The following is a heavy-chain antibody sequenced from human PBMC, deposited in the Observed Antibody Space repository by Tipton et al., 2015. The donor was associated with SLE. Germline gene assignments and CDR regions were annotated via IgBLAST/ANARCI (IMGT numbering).Heavy chain of an antibody. V-gene: IGHV4-61*08. J-gene: IGHJ5*02. Sequence: TLSLTCTVSGGSISSGGYYWSWIRQHPGKGLEWIGYIYYSGSTNYNPSLKSRVPISVDTSKNQFSLKLSSVTAADTAVYYCARQEGLGEHHWGQGTLVTVSS. CDR3: ARQEGLGEHH. CDR1: GGSISSGGYY. D-gene: IGHD3-16*01. CDR2: IYYSGST.